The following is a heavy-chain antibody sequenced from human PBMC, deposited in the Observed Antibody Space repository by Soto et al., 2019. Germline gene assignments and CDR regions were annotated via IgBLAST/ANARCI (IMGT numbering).Heavy chain of an antibody. Sequence: SETLSLTCTVSGGSISSYYWSWIRQPPGKGLEWIGYIYYSGSTNYNPSLKSRVTISVDTSKNQFSLKLSSVTAADTAVYYCARTVTYYYDSSGYHYFDYWGQGTLVTVSS. CDR3: ARTVTYYYDSSGYHYFDY. CDR1: GGSISSYY. D-gene: IGHD3-22*01. V-gene: IGHV4-59*01. J-gene: IGHJ4*02. CDR2: IYYSGST.